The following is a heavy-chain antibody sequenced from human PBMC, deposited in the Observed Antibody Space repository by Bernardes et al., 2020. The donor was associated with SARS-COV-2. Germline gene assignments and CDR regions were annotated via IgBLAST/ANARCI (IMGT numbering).Heavy chain of an antibody. CDR3: ARDMTTVTFWSGYYYYVMDV. CDR1: GFTFNSYA. D-gene: IGHD4-4*01. Sequence: LRLSCAASGFTFNSYAMHWVRQAPGKGLEWVAVVSFDGNDKYYLDSVKGRFTISRDKSKNTVYLQMNTLRSDDTAIYYCARDMTTVTFWSGYYYYVMDVWGQGTTVTVSS. CDR2: VSFDGNDK. V-gene: IGHV3-30-3*01. J-gene: IGHJ6*02.